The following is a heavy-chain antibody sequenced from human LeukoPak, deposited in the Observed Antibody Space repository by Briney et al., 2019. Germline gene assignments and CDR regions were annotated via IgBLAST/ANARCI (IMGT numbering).Heavy chain of an antibody. CDR2: IYYSGST. V-gene: IGHV4-59*08. CDR3: ARLGSGSYYYYYYMDV. J-gene: IGHJ6*03. Sequence: PSETLSLTRTVPGGSISSYYWSWIRQPPGKGLEWIGYIYYSGSTNYNPSLKSRVTISVDTSKNQFSLKLSSVTAADTAVYYCARLGSGSYYYYYYMDVWGKGTTVTVSS. CDR1: GGSISSYY.